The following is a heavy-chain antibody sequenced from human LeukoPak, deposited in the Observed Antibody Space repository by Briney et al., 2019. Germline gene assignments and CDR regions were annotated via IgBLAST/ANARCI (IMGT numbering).Heavy chain of an antibody. CDR3: AKDVGPNDY. CDR1: GFSFSGYG. D-gene: IGHD1-26*01. CDR2: IRYDGSNK. J-gene: IGHJ4*02. V-gene: IGHV3-30*02. Sequence: GGSLRLSCAASGFSFSGYGMHWVRQAPGKGLEWVAFIRYDGSNKFYADSVQGRFTISRDNFKNTLYLQMNSLRAEDTAVYYCAKDVGPNDYWGQGTLVTVSS.